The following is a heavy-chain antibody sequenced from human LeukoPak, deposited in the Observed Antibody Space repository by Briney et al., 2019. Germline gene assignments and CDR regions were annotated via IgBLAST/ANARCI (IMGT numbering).Heavy chain of an antibody. D-gene: IGHD6-13*01. Sequence: GSSLRLSCAASAFTFSSYAMHWVRHAPGKGLEWGAVISYDGSNKYYADSVKGRFTISRDNSKNTLYLQMNSLRAEDTAVYYCARVPVGIAAAGTGHYYYGMDVWGQGTTVTVSS. CDR2: ISYDGSNK. CDR1: AFTFSSYA. J-gene: IGHJ6*02. CDR3: ARVPVGIAAAGTGHYYYGMDV. V-gene: IGHV3-30*16.